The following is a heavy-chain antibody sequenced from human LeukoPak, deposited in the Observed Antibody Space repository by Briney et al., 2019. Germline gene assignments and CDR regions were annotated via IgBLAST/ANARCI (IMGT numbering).Heavy chain of an antibody. Sequence: GGSLRLSCAASGFTFSNYAMNWVRQAPGKGLEWVSSISGSGDDPSYADSVKGRFTISRDNSKNTLFLQMNSLRAEDTAVYYCAKNLYCGGGSCYPSALGMDVWGQGTTVIVSS. CDR2: ISGSGDDP. V-gene: IGHV3-23*01. CDR1: GFTFSNYA. CDR3: AKNLYCGGGSCYPSALGMDV. J-gene: IGHJ6*02. D-gene: IGHD2-15*01.